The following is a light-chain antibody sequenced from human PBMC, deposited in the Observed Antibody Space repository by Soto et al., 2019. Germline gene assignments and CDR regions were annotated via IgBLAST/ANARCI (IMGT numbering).Light chain of an antibody. CDR2: SAS. V-gene: IGKV1-27*01. Sequence: DIQMTQSPSSLSASVGDSVTITCRASQGINNYLAWYQQKPGKVPVLLIYSASTLKSGVPSRFSGRGAGTDFTLTISSLQPEDFVTYYCQKYDRAPRTFGQGTKVDIK. J-gene: IGKJ1*01. CDR1: QGINNY. CDR3: QKYDRAPRT.